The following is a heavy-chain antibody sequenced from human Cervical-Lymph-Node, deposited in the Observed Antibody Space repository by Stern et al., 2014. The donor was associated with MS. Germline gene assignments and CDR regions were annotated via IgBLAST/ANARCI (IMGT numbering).Heavy chain of an antibody. Sequence: VQLEESGAEVKKPGSSVKVSCKASGGTFSSYAISWVRQAPGQGLEWMGGIFPIFGTANYAQKFQGRVTITADESTSTAYMELSSLRSEDTAVYYCAREGYYDSSGYSVYYFDYWGQGTLVTVSS. CDR1: GGTFSSYA. CDR2: IFPIFGTA. J-gene: IGHJ4*02. V-gene: IGHV1-69*01. D-gene: IGHD3-22*01. CDR3: AREGYYDSSGYSVYYFDY.